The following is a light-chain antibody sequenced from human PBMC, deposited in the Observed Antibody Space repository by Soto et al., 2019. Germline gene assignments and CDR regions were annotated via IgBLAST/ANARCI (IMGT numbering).Light chain of an antibody. Sequence: QSALTQPASVSGSPGQSITISCTGTSSDVGRYNYVSWYQQHPGKAPKLMIYEVTNRPSGVSNRFSGSKSGNTASLTISGLQAEDEADYYCSSYTPSSNNYVFGTGTKVTVL. CDR3: SSYTPSSNNYV. J-gene: IGLJ1*01. CDR1: SSDVGRYNY. V-gene: IGLV2-14*01. CDR2: EVT.